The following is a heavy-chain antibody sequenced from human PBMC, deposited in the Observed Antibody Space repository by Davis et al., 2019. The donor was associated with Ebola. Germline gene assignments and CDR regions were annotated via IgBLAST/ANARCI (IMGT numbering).Heavy chain of an antibody. Sequence: PSETLSLTCTVSGGSISSSSYYWDWIRQPPGKGLEWVGSIYYSGSTFYNPSLKSRVTMSVDTSKNQFSLKLSSVTAADTAVYFCARAYRVAGFYKWFDPWGQGTLVTVSS. V-gene: IGHV4-39*01. CDR2: IYYSGST. CDR3: ARAYRVAGFYKWFDP. D-gene: IGHD6-19*01. CDR1: GGSISSSSYY. J-gene: IGHJ5*02.